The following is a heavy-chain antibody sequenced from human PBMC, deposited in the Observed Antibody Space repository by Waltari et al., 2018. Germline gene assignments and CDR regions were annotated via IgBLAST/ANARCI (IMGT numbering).Heavy chain of an antibody. V-gene: IGHV3-48*03. CDR2: ISDSDNSK. J-gene: IGHJ6*02. Sequence: EAQLVESGGGLVQPGGSLRLSCAASGFSFSSYEMNWVRQAPGKGLDWISYISDSDNSKFYAESVKGRFTVSRDNAKNSLHLEMNSLRAEDTATYYCVRDGLGSGRTRVDVWGQGTTVIVSS. CDR1: GFSFSSYE. D-gene: IGHD2-2*01. CDR3: VRDGLGSGRTRVDV.